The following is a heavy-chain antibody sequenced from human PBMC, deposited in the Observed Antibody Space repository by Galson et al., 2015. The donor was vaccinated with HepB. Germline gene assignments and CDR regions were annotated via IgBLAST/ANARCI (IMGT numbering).Heavy chain of an antibody. V-gene: IGHV3-23*01. CDR1: GFTFTNYA. CDR3: AKSGYDGSGYGFNDY. J-gene: IGHJ4*02. Sequence: LRLSCAASGFTFTNYAMSWVRQVPGTGLEWVSGVSTSGDRTYYPDSVRGRFSMSRDNSKNTVYLQMNDLRPEDTAIYYCAKSGYDGSGYGFNDYWGQGTLVTVTS. D-gene: IGHD3-22*01. CDR2: VSTSGDRT.